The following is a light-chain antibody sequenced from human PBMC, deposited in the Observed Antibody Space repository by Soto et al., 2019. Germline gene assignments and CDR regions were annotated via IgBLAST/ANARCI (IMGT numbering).Light chain of an antibody. CDR3: QQRSNWPPIT. CDR1: QTVRNN. V-gene: IGKV3-11*01. J-gene: IGKJ5*01. Sequence: EIVLTQSPATLSLSPGERATLSCRASQTVRNNLAWYQQRPGQAPRLLIYDASSRATGIPARFSGSGSGTDFTLTISSLEPEDFAVYYCQQRSNWPPITFGQGTRLEI. CDR2: DAS.